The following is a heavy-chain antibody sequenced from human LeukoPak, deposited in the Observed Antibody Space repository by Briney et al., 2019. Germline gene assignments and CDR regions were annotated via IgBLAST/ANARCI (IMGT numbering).Heavy chain of an antibody. J-gene: IGHJ3*02. CDR1: GFTFSSYS. CDR3: ARERDSSSWYAFDI. D-gene: IGHD6-13*01. V-gene: IGHV3-48*02. Sequence: GGSLRLSCAASGFTFSSYSLNWVRQAPGKGLEWVSHISSSSSTIYYGDSVKGRFTISRDNAKNSLYLQMNSLRDEDTAVYYCARERDSSSWYAFDIWGQGTMVTVSS. CDR2: ISSSSSTI.